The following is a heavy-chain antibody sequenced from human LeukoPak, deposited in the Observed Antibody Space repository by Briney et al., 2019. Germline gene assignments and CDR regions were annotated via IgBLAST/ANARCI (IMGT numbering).Heavy chain of an antibody. J-gene: IGHJ6*02. CDR1: GTTLSTSD. CDR2: IGTAGDT. CDR3: ARGSVRVGMDV. Sequence: TGGPLGLSCEASGTTLSTSDINWVGKAPGKGLEGVSVIGTAGDTYYADSVKGRFTISRENAKNSLYLQMNSLRAGDTAVYYCARGSVRVGMDVWGQGTTVTVSS. D-gene: IGHD6-13*01. V-gene: IGHV3-13*01.